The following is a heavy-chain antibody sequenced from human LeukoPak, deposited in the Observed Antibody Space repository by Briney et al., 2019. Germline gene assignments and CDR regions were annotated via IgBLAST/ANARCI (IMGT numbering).Heavy chain of an antibody. CDR3: ARDWTFGGVIVDAFDI. J-gene: IGHJ3*02. Sequence: KASETLSLTCTVSGGSISSYYWSWIRQPAGKGLEWIGRIYTSGSTNYNPSLKSRVTMSVDTSKNQFSLKLSSVTAADTAVYYCARDWTFGGVIVDAFDIRGQGTMVTVSS. CDR1: GGSISSYY. CDR2: IYTSGST. D-gene: IGHD3-16*02. V-gene: IGHV4-4*07.